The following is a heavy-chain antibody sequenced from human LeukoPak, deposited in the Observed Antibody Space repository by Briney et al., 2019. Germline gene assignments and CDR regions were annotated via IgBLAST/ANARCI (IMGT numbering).Heavy chain of an antibody. CDR2: MNPNSGNT. CDR1: GYTFTSYD. V-gene: IGHV1-8*01. J-gene: IGHJ4*02. Sequence: ASVKVSCKASGYTFTSYDINWVRQATGQGLEWMGWMNPNSGNTGYAQKFQDRVTMTRNTSISTAYMELSSLRSEDTAVYYCARAYYYDSSGYYYYDYWGQGTLVTVSS. D-gene: IGHD3-22*01. CDR3: ARAYYYDSSGYYYYDY.